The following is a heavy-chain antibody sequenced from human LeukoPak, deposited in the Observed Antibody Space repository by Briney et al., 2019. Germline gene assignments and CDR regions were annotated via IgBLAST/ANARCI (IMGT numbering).Heavy chain of an antibody. D-gene: IGHD6-13*01. V-gene: IGHV3-66*01. Sequence: GGSLRLSCAASGFTVSSNYMSWVRQAPGKGLEWVSVIYSGGSTYYADSVKGRFTISRDNSKNTLYLQMNSLRAEDTAVHYCARGTYSSSWDLDYYYMDVWGKGTTVTISS. J-gene: IGHJ6*03. CDR3: ARGTYSSSWDLDYYYMDV. CDR1: GFTVSSNY. CDR2: IYSGGST.